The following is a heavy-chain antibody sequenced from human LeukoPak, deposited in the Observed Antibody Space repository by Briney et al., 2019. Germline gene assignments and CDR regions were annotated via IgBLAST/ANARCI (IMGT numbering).Heavy chain of an antibody. Sequence: GGSLRLSCAASGFTFSAYGMSWVRQAPGKGLEWVSAISSGGGSTYYADSVKGRFTISRDNSKNTLYLQMNSLRAEDTAVYYCAKGGAGSIFDYWGQGTLVTVSS. CDR3: AKGGAGSIFDY. CDR2: ISSGGGST. V-gene: IGHV3-23*01. J-gene: IGHJ4*02. D-gene: IGHD1-26*01. CDR1: GFTFSAYG.